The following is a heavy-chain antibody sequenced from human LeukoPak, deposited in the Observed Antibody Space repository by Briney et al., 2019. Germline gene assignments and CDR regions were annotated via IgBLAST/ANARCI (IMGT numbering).Heavy chain of an antibody. V-gene: IGHV3-7*01. Sequence: GGSLRLSCAASGFTFSSYWMSWVRQAPGKELKWVANIKQDGSEKHYADSVKGRFTISRDNAKNSLYLQMNSLRAEDTAMFYCASGQGARVLDYWGQGTLVTVSS. D-gene: IGHD1-26*01. CDR2: IKQDGSEK. CDR3: ASGQGARVLDY. J-gene: IGHJ4*02. CDR1: GFTFSSYW.